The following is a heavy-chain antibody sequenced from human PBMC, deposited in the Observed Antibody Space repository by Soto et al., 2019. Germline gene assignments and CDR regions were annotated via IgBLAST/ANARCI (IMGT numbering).Heavy chain of an antibody. V-gene: IGHV3-73*01. D-gene: IGHD3-22*01. CDR3: ARLYYDTNGPPS. J-gene: IGHJ4*02. Sequence: GGSLRLSCAASGLTFSDSELHWVRQASGKGLEWISRIYSKTNNYATAYAASVKGRFTFSRDDSKNTAYLQMDSLKTEDTAVYYCARLYYDTNGPPSWGQRTLVTVSS. CDR2: IYSKTNNYAT. CDR1: GLTFSDSE.